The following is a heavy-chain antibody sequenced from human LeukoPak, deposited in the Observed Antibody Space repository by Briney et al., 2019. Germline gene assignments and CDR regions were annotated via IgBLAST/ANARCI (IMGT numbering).Heavy chain of an antibody. CDR3: ARDRGGWPDY. J-gene: IGHJ4*02. Sequence: QAGGSLRLSCAASGFTFSIFAMNWVRQAPGKGLEWLSYISSSSSTIYYADSVKGRFTISRDNAKNSLYLQLNSLRPEDTGLYYCARDRGGWPDYWGQGTLVTVSS. CDR2: ISSSSSTI. D-gene: IGHD6-19*01. CDR1: GFTFSIFA. V-gene: IGHV3-48*01.